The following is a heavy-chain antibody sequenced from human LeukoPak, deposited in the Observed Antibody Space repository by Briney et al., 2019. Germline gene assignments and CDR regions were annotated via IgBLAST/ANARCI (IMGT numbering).Heavy chain of an antibody. J-gene: IGHJ4*02. D-gene: IGHD2-15*01. CDR2: IYPGDSDT. CDR1: GYSFTSYW. V-gene: IGHV5-51*01. Sequence: GESLKISCKGSGYSFTSYWIGWVRQMPGKGLEWMGIIYPGDSDTRYSPSFQGQVTISADKSISTAYLQWSSLKASDTAMYYCARQGCSGGSCYSDEDYWGQGTLVTLSS. CDR3: ARQGCSGGSCYSDEDY.